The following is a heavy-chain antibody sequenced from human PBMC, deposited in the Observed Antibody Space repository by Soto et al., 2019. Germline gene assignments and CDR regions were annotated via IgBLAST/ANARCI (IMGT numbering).Heavy chain of an antibody. CDR3: ARGRQQSYSSSWYYKGAFDI. CDR2: ISAYNGNT. J-gene: IGHJ3*02. V-gene: IGHV1-18*01. D-gene: IGHD6-13*01. Sequence: ASVKVSCKASGYTFTGYGISWVRQAPGQGLEWMGWISAYNGNTNYVQKLQGRVTMTTDTSTSTAYMELRSLRSDDTAVYYCARGRQQSYSSSWYYKGAFDIWGQGTMVTVSS. CDR1: GYTFTGYG.